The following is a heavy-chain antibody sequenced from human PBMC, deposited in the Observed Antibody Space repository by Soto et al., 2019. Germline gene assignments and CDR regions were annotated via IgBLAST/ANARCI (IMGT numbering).Heavy chain of an antibody. D-gene: IGHD5-12*01. V-gene: IGHV1-18*04. CDR3: AKEKRDGYNPSFYYFDY. CDR2: ISAYNGNT. Sequence: VASVKVSCKASGYTFTSYGISWVRQAPGQGLEWMGWISAYNGNTNYAQKLQGRVTMTTDTSTSTAYMELRSLRSDDTAVYYCAKEKRDGYNPSFYYFDYWGQGTLVTVSS. CDR1: GYTFTSYG. J-gene: IGHJ4*02.